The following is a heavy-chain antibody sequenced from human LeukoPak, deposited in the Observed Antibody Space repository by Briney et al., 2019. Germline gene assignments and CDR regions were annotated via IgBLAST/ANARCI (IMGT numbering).Heavy chain of an antibody. J-gene: IGHJ4*02. Sequence: GGSLRLSCAASGVIFNNFAFHWVRQAPGKGLEWVAAISYDGSNKYYADSVRGRLTISRDNAKNTLYLQMNSLRAEDTALYYCARAGRADGDYHYFEYWGQGTLVTVSS. CDR3: ARAGRADGDYHYFEY. D-gene: IGHD4-17*01. CDR2: ISYDGSNK. CDR1: GVIFNNFA. V-gene: IGHV3-30-3*01.